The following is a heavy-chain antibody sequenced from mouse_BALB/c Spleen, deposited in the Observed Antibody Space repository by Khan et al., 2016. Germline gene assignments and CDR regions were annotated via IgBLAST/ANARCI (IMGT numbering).Heavy chain of an antibody. D-gene: IGHD2-4*01. J-gene: IGHJ1*01. CDR2: INTYTGEP. Sequence: QIQLVQSGPELKKPGETVKISCKASGYTFTNYGMNWVKQAPGKGLKWMAWINTYTGEPTYADDFKGRFAFSLETSARTAYLQINNLKNEDTATSFSARDYDYDGDWYFDVWGAGTTVTVSS. V-gene: IGHV9-3-1*01. CDR3: ARDYDYDGDWYFDV. CDR1: GYTFTNYG.